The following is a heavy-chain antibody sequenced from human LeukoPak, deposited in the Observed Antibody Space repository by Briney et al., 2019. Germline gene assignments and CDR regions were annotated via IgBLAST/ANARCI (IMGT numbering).Heavy chain of an antibody. Sequence: GGSLRLSCEASGFTFSAYAMTWVRQAPGKGLEWVSAISGSGGSTYYADSVKGRFTISRDNSKNTLYLQMNSLRAEDTAVYYCAKPGYTSGWYGGFEHWGQGTLLTVSS. J-gene: IGHJ1*01. D-gene: IGHD6-19*01. CDR1: GFTFSAYA. CDR3: AKPGYTSGWYGGFEH. CDR2: ISGSGGST. V-gene: IGHV3-23*01.